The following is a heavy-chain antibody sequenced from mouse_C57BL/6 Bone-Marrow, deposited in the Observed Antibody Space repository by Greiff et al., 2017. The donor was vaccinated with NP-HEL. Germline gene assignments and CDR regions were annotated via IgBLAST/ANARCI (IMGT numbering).Heavy chain of an antibody. CDR3: ATPITTVVGGGFY. D-gene: IGHD1-1*01. CDR2: IYPGSGST. Sequence: QVQLQQPGAELVKPGASVKMSCKASGYTFTSYWITWVKQRPGQGLEWIGDIYPGSGSTNYNEKFKSKATLTVDTSSSTAYMQLSSLTSEDSAVYYCATPITTVVGGGFYWGQGTTLTVSS. V-gene: IGHV1-55*01. CDR1: GYTFTSYW. J-gene: IGHJ2*01.